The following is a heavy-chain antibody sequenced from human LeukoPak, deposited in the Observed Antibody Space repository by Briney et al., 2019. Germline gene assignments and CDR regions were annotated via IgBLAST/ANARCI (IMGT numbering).Heavy chain of an antibody. J-gene: IGHJ4*02. CDR3: AKGTCTNGVCYIDY. Sequence: GGSLRLSCAASGFTFSSYAMSWVRQAPGKGLEWVSAISGSGGSTYYADSVKGRFTISRDNPKNTLYLQMNSLRADDTAVYYCAKGTCTNGVCYIDYWGQGTLVTVSS. CDR2: ISGSGGST. V-gene: IGHV3-23*01. CDR1: GFTFSSYA. D-gene: IGHD2-8*01.